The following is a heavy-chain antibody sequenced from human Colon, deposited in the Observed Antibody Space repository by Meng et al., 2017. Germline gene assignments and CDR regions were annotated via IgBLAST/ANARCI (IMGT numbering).Heavy chain of an antibody. J-gene: IGHJ4*02. D-gene: IGHD4-23*01. V-gene: IGHV3-11*01. CDR3: AGSLHGGNSAFEF. CDR1: GFYFSDYY. CDR2: ISGTSQSK. Sequence: QVHLVESGGGFVKPGGSLRLSCAASGFYFSDYYMTWIRQAPGKGPEWLSYISGTSQSKYYADSVKGRFAISRDNAKNSLYLQMDSLTAADTAVYYCAGSLHGGNSAFEFWGQGTLVTVSS.